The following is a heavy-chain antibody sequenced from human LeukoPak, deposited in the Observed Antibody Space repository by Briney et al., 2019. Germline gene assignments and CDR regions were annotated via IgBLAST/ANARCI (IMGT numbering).Heavy chain of an antibody. CDR2: ISHSGSSI. CDR1: GFTFSNYL. J-gene: IGHJ4*02. CDR3: TMALDY. Sequence: GGSLRLSCVASGFTFSNYLMNWVRQAPGKGLEWVSGISHSGSSIYYADSVKGRFTISRDNSKNTLYLQMDRLRVEDTAVYYCTMALDYWGQGTLVTVSS. V-gene: IGHV3-23*01.